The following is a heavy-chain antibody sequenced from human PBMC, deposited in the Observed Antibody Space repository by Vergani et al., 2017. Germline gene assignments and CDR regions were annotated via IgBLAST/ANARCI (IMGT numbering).Heavy chain of an antibody. J-gene: IGHJ4*02. V-gene: IGHV2-70*04. CDR1: GFSLSTSGMR. D-gene: IGHD2-21*01. Sequence: QVTLKESGPALVKPTQTLTLTCTFSGFSLSTSGMRVSWIRQPPGKALEWLARIDWDDDKFYSTSLKTRLTISKDTSKNQVVLTMTNMDPVDTATYYCARTHGDSLAFDYWGQGTLVTVSS. CDR2: IDWDDDK. CDR3: ARTHGDSLAFDY.